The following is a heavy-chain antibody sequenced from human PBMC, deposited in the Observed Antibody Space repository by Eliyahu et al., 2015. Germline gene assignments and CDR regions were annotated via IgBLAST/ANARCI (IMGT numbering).Heavy chain of an antibody. CDR1: GXXXXSGGYY. Sequence: QVQLQESGPGLVKPSQTLSLTCXVSGXXXXSGGYYXXWIRQHPGKGLEWIGYIYYSGSTYYNPSLKSRVTISVDTSKNQFSLKLSSVTAADTAVYYCARYHGGGLRKHFDYWGQGTLVTVSS. CDR2: IYYSGST. V-gene: IGHV4-31*03. CDR3: ARYHGGGLRKHFDY. D-gene: IGHD5-12*01. J-gene: IGHJ4*02.